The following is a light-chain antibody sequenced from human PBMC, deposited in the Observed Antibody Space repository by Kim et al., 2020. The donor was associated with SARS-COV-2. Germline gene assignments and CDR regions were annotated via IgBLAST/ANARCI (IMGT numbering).Light chain of an antibody. CDR3: GTWDSSLSAVV. V-gene: IGLV1-51*01. CDR1: SSNTGNNY. Sequence: QKVTSSCSGRSSNTGNNYVSWSQPLPETAPQRLIYDNNKRPSGIPYRFSGAKSGTSATLGITGLQTGDEADYYCGTWDSSLSAVVFGGGTQLTVL. J-gene: IGLJ2*01. CDR2: DNN.